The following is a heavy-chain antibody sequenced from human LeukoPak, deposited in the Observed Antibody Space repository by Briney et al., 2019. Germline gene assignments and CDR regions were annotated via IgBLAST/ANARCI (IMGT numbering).Heavy chain of an antibody. J-gene: IGHJ4*02. V-gene: IGHV3-53*01. D-gene: IGHD5-18*01. CDR3: ARARGYSYGLNY. CDR2: IYSGGST. CDR1: GFTVSSNY. Sequence: GGSLRLSCAASGFTVSSNYMSWDRQAPGKGLEWVSVIYSGGSTYYADSVKGRFTISRDNSKNTLYLQMNSLRAEDTAVYYCARARGYSYGLNYWGQGTLVTVSS.